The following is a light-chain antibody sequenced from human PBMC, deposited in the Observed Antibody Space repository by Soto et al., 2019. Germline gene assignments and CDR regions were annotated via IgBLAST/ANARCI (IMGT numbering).Light chain of an antibody. CDR3: QQYGTSPPT. CDR1: QSVSSNY. CDR2: VAS. V-gene: IGKV3-20*01. Sequence: EIVLTQSPGTLSLSPGERATLSCRASQSVSSNYLAWYQQKPGQAPRLLMYVASVRATGIPDRFSGSGSGTDFHLTISRLEPEDFAVYCCQQYGTSPPTFGPGTKVDIK. J-gene: IGKJ3*01.